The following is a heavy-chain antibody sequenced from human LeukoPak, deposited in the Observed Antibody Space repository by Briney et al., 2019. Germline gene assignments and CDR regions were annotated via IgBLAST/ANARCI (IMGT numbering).Heavy chain of an antibody. Sequence: PGGSLRLSCAASGFTFSDYAMSWVRQAPGKGLHWFSAISGSGDSTYYADSVKGRVTISRDNSKNTLYLQMNSLGAEDTAVYYCARRYFDCWGQGTLVTVSS. D-gene: IGHD3-9*01. J-gene: IGHJ4*02. CDR2: ISGSGDST. CDR1: GFTFSDYA. CDR3: ARRYFDC. V-gene: IGHV3-23*01.